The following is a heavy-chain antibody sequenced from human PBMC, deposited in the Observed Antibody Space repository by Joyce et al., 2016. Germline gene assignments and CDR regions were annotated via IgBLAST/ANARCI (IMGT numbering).Heavy chain of an antibody. V-gene: IGHV3-74*01. Sequence: EVQLVESGGGLVQPGGSLRLSCAASGFSFSGYWIHWVRQAPGKGLGGVSRINTDGSSTRFAASVKGRFPRSRDNAKNTLYLQMNSLRAEDTAGYYCVRGISARPGGPNWFDPWGQGTLVTVSS. D-gene: IGHD6-6*01. J-gene: IGHJ5*02. CDR2: INTDGSST. CDR3: VRGISARPGGPNWFDP. CDR1: GFSFSGYW.